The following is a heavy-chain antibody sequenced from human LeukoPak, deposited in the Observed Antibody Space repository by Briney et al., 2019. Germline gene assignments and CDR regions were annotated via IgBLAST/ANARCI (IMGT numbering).Heavy chain of an antibody. V-gene: IGHV4-39*07. Sequence: PSETLSLTCTVSGDSISSSDYCWGWIRQPPGKGLEWIGNIDYTGSTYYNPSLKSRVTISVDTSKNQFSLKLSSVTAADTAVYYCASSGSVYFDWLFDYWGQGTLVTVSS. CDR2: IDYTGST. J-gene: IGHJ4*02. D-gene: IGHD3-9*01. CDR1: GDSISSSDYC. CDR3: ASSGSVYFDWLFDY.